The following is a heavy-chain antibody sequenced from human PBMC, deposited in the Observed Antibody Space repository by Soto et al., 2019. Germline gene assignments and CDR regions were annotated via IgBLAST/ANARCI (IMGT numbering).Heavy chain of an antibody. Sequence: EVQLVESGGGLVKPGGSLRLSCAASGFTFSSYSMNWVRQAPGKGLEWVSSISSSSSYIYYADSVKGRFTISRDNAKNSLYLQMNSLRAEDTAVYYCSRAPPATYGMDVWGQLTQVTVSS. CDR3: SRAPPATYGMDV. V-gene: IGHV3-21*01. CDR2: ISSSSSYI. CDR1: GFTFSSYS. J-gene: IGHJ6*02.